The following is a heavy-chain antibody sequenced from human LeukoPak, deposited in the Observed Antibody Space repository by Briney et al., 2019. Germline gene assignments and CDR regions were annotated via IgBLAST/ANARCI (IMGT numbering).Heavy chain of an antibody. J-gene: IGHJ4*02. Sequence: SETLSLTCAVYGGSLSGYYWSWIRQPPGKGLEWIGEINHSGSTNYNPSLKSRVTISVDTSKNQFSLKLSSVTAADTAVYYCARGLAVAGDFDYWGQGTLVTVSS. CDR2: INHSGST. CDR3: ARGLAVAGDFDY. D-gene: IGHD6-19*01. CDR1: GGSLSGYY. V-gene: IGHV4-34*01.